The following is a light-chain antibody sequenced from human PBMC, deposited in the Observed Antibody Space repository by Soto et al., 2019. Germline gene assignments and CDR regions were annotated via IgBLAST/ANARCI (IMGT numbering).Light chain of an antibody. V-gene: IGKV1-5*01. CDR3: QQYNSHSLYS. Sequence: DIQLSQSPSILSASVGDRVTITCRASQSVRSWLAWYQQQPGKAPKLLIYFASILESGVPSRFSGSGSEPEYTLTITSLQPEDFATYYCQQYNSHSLYSFGQGTKVEIK. CDR1: QSVRSW. CDR2: FAS. J-gene: IGKJ2*01.